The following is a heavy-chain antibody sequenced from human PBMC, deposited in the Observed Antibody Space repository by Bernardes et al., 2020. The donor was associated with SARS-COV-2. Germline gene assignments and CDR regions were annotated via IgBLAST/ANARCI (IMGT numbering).Heavy chain of an antibody. J-gene: IGHJ4*02. V-gene: IGHV3-74*01. Sequence: GGSLRLSCAASGYTFSSYWMHWVRQVQGKGLVWVSRLNSDGSSITYADSVKGRFTISRDNAKNTLYLQMNSLRAEDTAVYYCARGSGDYYFTYWGQGNLVTVSS. CDR3: ARGSGDYYFTY. CDR2: LNSDGSSI. CDR1: GYTFSSYW. D-gene: IGHD1-26*01.